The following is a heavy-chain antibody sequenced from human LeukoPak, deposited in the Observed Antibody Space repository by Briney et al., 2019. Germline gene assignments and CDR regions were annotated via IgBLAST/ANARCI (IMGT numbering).Heavy chain of an antibody. CDR2: IYYSGSA. D-gene: IGHD1-26*01. J-gene: IGHJ5*02. CDR1: GGSISSYY. V-gene: IGHV4-59*08. Sequence: SETLSLTCTVSGGSISSYYWSWIRQPPGKGLEWIGYIYYSGSANYNSSLKSRVTISVDTSKNQFSLKLSSVTAADTAVYYCARSGRNWFDPWGQGTLVTVSS. CDR3: ARSGRNWFDP.